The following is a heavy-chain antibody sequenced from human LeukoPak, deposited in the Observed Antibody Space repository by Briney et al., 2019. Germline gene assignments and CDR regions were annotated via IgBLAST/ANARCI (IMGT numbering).Heavy chain of an antibody. CDR1: GGSISSYY. V-gene: IGHV4-4*07. Sequence: TSETLSLTCTVSGGSISSYYWSWIRQPAGKGLEWIGRIYSTGSTNYNPSLKSRVTMSVDTSKNQFSLRLRSVTAADTAVYYCARQIASAGTAGFDFWGQGALVTVSS. CDR3: ARQIASAGTAGFDF. D-gene: IGHD6-13*01. J-gene: IGHJ4*02. CDR2: IYSTGST.